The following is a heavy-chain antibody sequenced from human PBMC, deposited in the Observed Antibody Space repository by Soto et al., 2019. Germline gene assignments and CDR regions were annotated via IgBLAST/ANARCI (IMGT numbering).Heavy chain of an antibody. CDR1: GYTFTSYA. CDR2: INAGNGNT. D-gene: IGHD3-3*01. J-gene: IGHJ3*02. CDR3: ARDRVTIFGVVIALPDAFDI. V-gene: IGHV1-3*01. Sequence: QVPLVQSGAEVKKPGASVKVSCKASGYTFTSYAMHWVRQAPGQRLEWMGWINAGNGNTKYSQKFQGRVTITRDTSASTAYMELSSLRSEDTAVYYCARDRVTIFGVVIALPDAFDIWGQGTMVTVSS.